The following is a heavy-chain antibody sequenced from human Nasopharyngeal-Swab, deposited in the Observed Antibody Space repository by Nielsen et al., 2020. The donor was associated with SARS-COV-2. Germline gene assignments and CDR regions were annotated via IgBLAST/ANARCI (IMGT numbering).Heavy chain of an antibody. CDR1: GFTFSNYD. J-gene: IGHJ5*02. D-gene: IGHD3-16*02. CDR3: ARDDYVWGSYRYRNYNWFDP. CDR2: ISSSSTYI. V-gene: IGHV3-21*01. Sequence: GESLKISCAASGFTFSNYDMNWVRQAPGKGLEWVSSISSSSTYIYYADSVKGRFTISRDNAKNSLYLQMNSLRAEDTAVYYCARDDYVWGSYRYRNYNWFDPWGQGTLVTVSS.